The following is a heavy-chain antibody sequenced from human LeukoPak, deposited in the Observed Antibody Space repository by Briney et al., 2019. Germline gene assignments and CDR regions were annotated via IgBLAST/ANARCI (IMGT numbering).Heavy chain of an antibody. Sequence: GGSLRLSCAASGFTFSSYSMNWVRQAPGKGLKWVSSISSSSSYIYYADSVKGRFTISRDNAKNSLYLQMNSLRAEDTAVYYCARDGGLNYDFWSGRSYNWFDPWGQGTLVTVSS. CDR2: ISSSSSYI. V-gene: IGHV3-21*01. CDR1: GFTFSSYS. CDR3: ARDGGLNYDFWSGRSYNWFDP. D-gene: IGHD3-3*01. J-gene: IGHJ5*02.